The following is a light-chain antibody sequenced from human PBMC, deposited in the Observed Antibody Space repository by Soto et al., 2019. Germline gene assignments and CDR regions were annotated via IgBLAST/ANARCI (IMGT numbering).Light chain of an antibody. CDR1: QSISSY. Sequence: DIQMTQSPSSLSASVGDRVTITCRASQSISSYLNWYQQKPGTAPKLLIYDASSLQSGVPSRFSGSGSGTDFTLTISSLQPEDFATYYCQQANSFPLTFGGGTKVDIK. CDR3: QQANSFPLT. CDR2: DAS. J-gene: IGKJ4*01. V-gene: IGKV1-39*01.